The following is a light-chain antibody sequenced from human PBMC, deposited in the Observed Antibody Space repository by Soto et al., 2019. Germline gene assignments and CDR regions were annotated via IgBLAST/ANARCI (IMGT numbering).Light chain of an antibody. Sequence: DVVVTPSPDALVASFRGRASTNSKCSNSVFNSSNNKTYLAWYQQKPGQPPKLLIYWASTRESGVPDRFSGSGSGTDFTLTISSLQAEDVAVYYCQQYYSTPLTFGQGTKVDIK. CDR2: WAS. J-gene: IGKJ3*01. V-gene: IGKV4-1*01. CDR1: NSVFNSSNNKTY. CDR3: QQYYSTPLT.